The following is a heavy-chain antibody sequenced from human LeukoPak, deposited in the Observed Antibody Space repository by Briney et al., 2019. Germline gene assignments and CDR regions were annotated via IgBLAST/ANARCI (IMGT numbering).Heavy chain of an antibody. Sequence: GGSLRLSCAASGFTFSSYWMHWVRQAPGKGLVWVSRINSDGSSTSYADSVKGRFTISRDNAKNTLYLQMNSLRAEDTAVYYCATGASGDYSGSFDYWGQGTLVTVSS. D-gene: IGHD4-17*01. CDR3: ATGASGDYSGSFDY. V-gene: IGHV3-74*01. J-gene: IGHJ4*02. CDR2: INSDGSST. CDR1: GFTFSSYW.